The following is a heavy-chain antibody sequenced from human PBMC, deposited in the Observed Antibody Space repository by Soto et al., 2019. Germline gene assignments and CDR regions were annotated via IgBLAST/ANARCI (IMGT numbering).Heavy chain of an antibody. CDR2: ISYDGSNK. Sequence: QVQLVESGGGVVQSGRSLRLSCAASGFTFSSYAMHWVRQAPGKGLEWVAVISYDGSNKYYADSVKGRFTISRDNSKNTLYLQMNSLRAEDTAVYYCAREYGIGGAAFDIWGQGTMVTVSS. CDR3: AREYGIGGAAFDI. V-gene: IGHV3-30-3*01. CDR1: GFTFSSYA. J-gene: IGHJ3*02. D-gene: IGHD2-15*01.